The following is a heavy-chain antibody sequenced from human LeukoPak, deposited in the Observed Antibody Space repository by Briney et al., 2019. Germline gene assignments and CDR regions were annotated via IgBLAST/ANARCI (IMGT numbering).Heavy chain of an antibody. Sequence: GRSLRLSCAASGFTFSSYGMHWVRQAPGKGLEWVAVISYDGSNKYYADSVKGRFTISRDNSKNTLYLQMNSLRSDDTAVYYCARVRIAVAGAERKNWFDPWGQGTLVTVSS. J-gene: IGHJ5*02. CDR3: ARVRIAVAGAERKNWFDP. CDR1: GFTFSSYG. CDR2: ISYDGSNK. D-gene: IGHD6-19*01. V-gene: IGHV3-30*03.